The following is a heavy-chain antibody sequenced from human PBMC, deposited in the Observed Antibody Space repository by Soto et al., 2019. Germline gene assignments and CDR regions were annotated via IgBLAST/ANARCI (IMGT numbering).Heavy chain of an antibody. CDR3: ASSHYYDSSGYERPPDY. CDR1: GFTFSSYG. D-gene: IGHD3-22*01. Sequence: GGSLRLSCAASGFTFSSYGMHWVRQAPGKGLEWVAVIWYDGGNKYYADSVKGRFTISRDNSKNTLYLQMNSLRAEDTAVYYCASSHYYDSSGYERPPDYWGQGTLVTVSS. V-gene: IGHV3-33*01. J-gene: IGHJ4*02. CDR2: IWYDGGNK.